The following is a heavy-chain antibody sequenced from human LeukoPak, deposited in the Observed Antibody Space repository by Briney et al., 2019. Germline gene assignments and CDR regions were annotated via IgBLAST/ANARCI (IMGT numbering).Heavy chain of an antibody. CDR3: ARDLSPLDSGTYYDTFDI. D-gene: IGHD1-26*01. CDR2: IKQDLSER. CDR1: GFTFSDYW. J-gene: IGHJ3*02. Sequence: GGSLRLSCAASGFTFSDYWMTWVRQAPGKGPEWVANIKQDLSERYYVDSVKGRFTISRDNAKNSLYLQLNSLRAEDTAVYYCARDLSPLDSGTYYDTFDIWGQGTMVPVSS. V-gene: IGHV3-7*01.